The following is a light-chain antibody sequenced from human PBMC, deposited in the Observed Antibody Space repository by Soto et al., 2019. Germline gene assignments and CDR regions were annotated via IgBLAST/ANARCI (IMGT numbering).Light chain of an antibody. V-gene: IGKV1-39*01. J-gene: IGKJ2*01. Sequence: DIQMTQSPSSLSASVGERVTIACRASQGISTYLHWYQHKPGRAPNLLIYDTSSLLSGVPSRFSGSGSGTDFTLTISSLQPEDFATYDCLQTHNTPYTFGQGTKLEIK. CDR2: DTS. CDR1: QGISTY. CDR3: LQTHNTPYT.